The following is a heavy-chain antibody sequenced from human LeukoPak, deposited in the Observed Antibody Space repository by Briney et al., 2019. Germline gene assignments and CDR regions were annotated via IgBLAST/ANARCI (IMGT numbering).Heavy chain of an antibody. CDR3: AKDRGCSSTSCYDFDY. J-gene: IGHJ4*02. Sequence: GGTLRLSCAASGFTFSSYGMSWVRQVPGKGLEWVSAISGSGGSTNYADSVTGRFTISRDNSRNTLYLQMNSLRAEDTAVYYCAKDRGCSSTSCYDFDYWGQGTLVTVSS. CDR2: ISGSGGST. V-gene: IGHV3-23*01. CDR1: GFTFSSYG. D-gene: IGHD2-2*01.